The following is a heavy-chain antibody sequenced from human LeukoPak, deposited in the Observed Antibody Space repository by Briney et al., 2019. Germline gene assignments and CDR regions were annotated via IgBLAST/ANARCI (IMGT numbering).Heavy chain of an antibody. D-gene: IGHD1-1*01. CDR1: GGSISSGGYS. Sequence: SETLSLTCAVSGGSISSGGYSWSWIRQPPGKGLEWIGYIYYSGSTYYNPSLKSRVTISVDTSKNQFSLKLSSVTAADTAVYYCATQGRTTGTTDYWGQGALVTVSS. CDR3: ATQGRTTGTTDY. J-gene: IGHJ4*02. V-gene: IGHV4-30-4*07. CDR2: IYYSGST.